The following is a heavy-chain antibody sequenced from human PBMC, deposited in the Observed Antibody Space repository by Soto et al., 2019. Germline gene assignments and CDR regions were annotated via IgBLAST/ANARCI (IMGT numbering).Heavy chain of an antibody. Sequence: QVQLQESGPGLVKPSETLSLTCTVSGGSISSYYWSWIRQPPGKGLEWIGYIYYSGSTNYNPSRKRRVTIAVATSRDQFSLKLSSVTAADTAVYYCARHEEDNYYYYGMDVWGQGTTVTVSS. V-gene: IGHV4-59*08. CDR1: GGSISSYY. CDR2: IYYSGST. CDR3: ARHEEDNYYYYGMDV. J-gene: IGHJ6*02.